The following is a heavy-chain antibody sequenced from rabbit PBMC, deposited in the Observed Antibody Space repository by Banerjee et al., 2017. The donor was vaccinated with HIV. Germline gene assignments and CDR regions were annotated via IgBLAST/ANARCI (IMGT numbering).Heavy chain of an antibody. D-gene: IGHD2-1*01. V-gene: IGHV1S47*01. CDR3: VREGATMTMVTSTRLDL. CDR1: GFDFSSYG. J-gene: IGHJ3*01. Sequence: QEQLVESGGGLVQPGGSLKLSCKASGFDFSSYGVSWVRQAPGKGLEWIGYIDPVFGSTYSASWVNGRFTISSHNAQNTLYLQLNSLTAADTATYFCVREGATMTMVTSTRLDLWGPGTLVTVS. CDR2: IDPVFGST.